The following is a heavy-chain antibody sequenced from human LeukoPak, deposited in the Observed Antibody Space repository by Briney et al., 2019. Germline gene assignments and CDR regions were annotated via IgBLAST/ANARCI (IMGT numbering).Heavy chain of an antibody. V-gene: IGHV1-18*01. CDR3: ARGAVNRYNWNDDNFYYYYMYV. CDR2: ISGYNGYT. CDR1: GYTFTSYG. D-gene: IGHD1-1*01. Sequence: ASVKVSCKASGYTFTSYGINWVRQAPGQGLEWMGWISGYNGYTYYAQKLQGRVTMTTDTSTSTAYMELRSLRSGDTAAYYCARGAVNRYNWNDDNFYYYYMYVWGKGTTVTISS. J-gene: IGHJ6*03.